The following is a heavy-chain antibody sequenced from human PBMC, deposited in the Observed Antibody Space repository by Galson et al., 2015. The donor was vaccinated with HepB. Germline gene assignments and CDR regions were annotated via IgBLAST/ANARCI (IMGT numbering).Heavy chain of an antibody. CDR2: INTNTGNP. Sequence: SVKVSCKASGYTFTSYAMNWVRQAPGQGLEWMGWINTNTGNPTYAQGFTGRFVFSLDTSVSTAYLQISSLKAEDTAVYYCARESGGYCSGGSCYSYDAFDIWGQGTMVTVSS. CDR3: ARESGGYCSGGSCYSYDAFDI. D-gene: IGHD2-15*01. J-gene: IGHJ3*02. CDR1: GYTFTSYA. V-gene: IGHV7-4-1*02.